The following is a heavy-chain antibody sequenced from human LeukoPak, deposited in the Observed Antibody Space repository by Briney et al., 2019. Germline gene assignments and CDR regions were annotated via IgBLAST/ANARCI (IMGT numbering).Heavy chain of an antibody. Sequence: GGSLRLSCAASGFIFSNYAMTWVRQAPGKGLEWVSAISGSGGSTYYADSVKGRFTISRDNSKNTLYLQMNSLRAEDTAVYYCAKDGAAAGNDYWGQGTLVTVSS. V-gene: IGHV3-23*01. J-gene: IGHJ4*02. D-gene: IGHD6-13*01. CDR1: GFIFSNYA. CDR2: ISGSGGST. CDR3: AKDGAAAGNDY.